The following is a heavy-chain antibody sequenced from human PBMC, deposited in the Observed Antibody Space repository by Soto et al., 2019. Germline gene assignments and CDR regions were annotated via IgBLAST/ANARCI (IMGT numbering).Heavy chain of an antibody. CDR3: ARETYYYDSSGYSRAYYFDY. V-gene: IGHV4-59*01. CDR2: IYYSGST. Sequence: PSETLSLTCTVSGCSISSYYWSWIRQPPGKGLEWIGYIYYSGSTNYNPSLKSRVTISVDTSKNQFSLKLSSVTAADTAVYYCARETYYYDSSGYSRAYYFDYWGQGTLVTAPQ. CDR1: GCSISSYY. J-gene: IGHJ4*02. D-gene: IGHD3-22*01.